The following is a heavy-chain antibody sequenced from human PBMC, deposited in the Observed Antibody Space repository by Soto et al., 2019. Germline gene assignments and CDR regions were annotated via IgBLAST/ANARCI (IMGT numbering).Heavy chain of an antibody. V-gene: IGHV3-30-3*01. CDR3: ARVWVTYYYGSGTSPRDYYYYGMDV. CDR2: ISYDGSNK. D-gene: IGHD3-10*01. J-gene: IGHJ6*02. CDR1: GFTFSSYA. Sequence: QVQLVESGGGVVQPGRSLRLSCAASGFTFSSYAMHWVRQAPGKGLEWVAVISYDGSNKYYADSVKGRFTISRDNSKNTLYLQMNSLRAEETAVYYCARVWVTYYYGSGTSPRDYYYYGMDVWGQGTTVTVSS.